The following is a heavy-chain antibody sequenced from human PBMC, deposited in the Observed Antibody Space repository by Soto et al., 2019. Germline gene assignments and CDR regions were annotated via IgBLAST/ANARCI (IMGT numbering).Heavy chain of an antibody. Sequence: RGESLKISCKGSGYSFTSYWIGWVRQMPGKGLEWMGIIYPGDSDTRYSPSFQGQVTISADKSISTAYLQWSSLKASDTAMYYCARGGAKAVVVVAALPHDAFDIWGQGTMVTVSS. D-gene: IGHD2-15*01. CDR3: ARGGAKAVVVVAALPHDAFDI. CDR1: GYSFTSYW. J-gene: IGHJ3*02. V-gene: IGHV5-51*01. CDR2: IYPGDSDT.